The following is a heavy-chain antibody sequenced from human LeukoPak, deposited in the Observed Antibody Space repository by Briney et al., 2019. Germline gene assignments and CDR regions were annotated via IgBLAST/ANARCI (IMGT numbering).Heavy chain of an antibody. CDR3: ARGIYDSGSYPPYY. CDR2: INHSGST. CDR1: GGSFSGYY. V-gene: IGHV4-34*01. J-gene: IGHJ4*02. D-gene: IGHD3-10*01. Sequence: SETLSLTCAVYGGSFSGYYWSWIRQPPGKGLEWIGEINHSGSTNYNPSLKSRVTISVDTSKNQFSLKLSSVTAADTAVYYCARGIYDSGSYPPYYWGQGTLVTVSS.